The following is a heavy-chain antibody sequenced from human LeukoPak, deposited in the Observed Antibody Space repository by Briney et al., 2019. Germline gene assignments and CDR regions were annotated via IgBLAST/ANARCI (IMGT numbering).Heavy chain of an antibody. D-gene: IGHD6-19*01. CDR1: GFTFSSYA. CDR3: AKRGSGWYYDY. CDR2: ISGSGGST. J-gene: IGHJ6*04. Sequence: GGSLRLSCAASGFTFSSYAMSWVRQAPGKGLEWVSAISGSGGSTYHADSVKGRLTISRDNSKNTLYLQMNSLRAEDTAVYYCAKRGSGWYYDYWGKGTTVTVSS. V-gene: IGHV3-23*01.